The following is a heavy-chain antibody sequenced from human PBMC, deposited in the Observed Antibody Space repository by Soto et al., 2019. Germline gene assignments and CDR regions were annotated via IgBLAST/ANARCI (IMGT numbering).Heavy chain of an antibody. V-gene: IGHV5-10-1*01. CDR1: GYRFTSYW. CDR3: ARFDVVVVAATHYYYYYMDV. D-gene: IGHD2-15*01. CDR2: IDPSDSYT. J-gene: IGHJ6*03. Sequence: PGESLKISCKGSGYRFTSYWISWVRQMPGKGLEWMGRIDPSDSYTNYSPSFQGHVTISADKSISTAYLQWSSLKASDTAMYYCARFDVVVVAATHYYYYYMDVWGKGTAVTVSS.